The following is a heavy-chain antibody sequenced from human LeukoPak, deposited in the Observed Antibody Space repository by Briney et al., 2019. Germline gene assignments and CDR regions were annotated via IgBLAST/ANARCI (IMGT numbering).Heavy chain of an antibody. D-gene: IGHD3-10*01. Sequence: KTSETLSLTCTVSGGSISSYYWSWIRQPPGKGLEWIGYIYYSGSTNYNPSLKSRVSISLDTSKNQFSLKLSSVTAADTAVYYCARGYGSGSYYPYWGQGTLVTVSS. CDR3: ARGYGSGSYYPY. CDR2: IYYSGST. V-gene: IGHV4-59*12. J-gene: IGHJ4*02. CDR1: GGSISSYY.